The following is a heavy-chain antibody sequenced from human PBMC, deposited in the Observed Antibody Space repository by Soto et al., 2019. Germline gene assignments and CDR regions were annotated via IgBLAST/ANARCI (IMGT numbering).Heavy chain of an antibody. Sequence: PGESLKISCKGSGYSFTGYWIGWVRQMPGKGLEWMGIIYPGDSDTRYSPSFQGQVTISADKSISTAYLQWSSLKASDTAMYYCARLGLGCSSTSCHYYGMDVWGQGTTVTVSS. CDR3: ARLGLGCSSTSCHYYGMDV. CDR2: IYPGDSDT. V-gene: IGHV5-51*01. J-gene: IGHJ6*02. D-gene: IGHD2-2*01. CDR1: GYSFTGYW.